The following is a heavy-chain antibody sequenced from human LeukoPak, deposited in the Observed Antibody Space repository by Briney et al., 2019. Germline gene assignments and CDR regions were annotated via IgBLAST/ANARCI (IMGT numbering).Heavy chain of an antibody. CDR1: GYTFTGYY. CDR3: ARGKFRGVILSPFYYFDY. D-gene: IGHD3-16*01. V-gene: IGHV1-2*02. J-gene: IGHJ4*02. CDR2: INPNSGGT. Sequence: ASVKVSCKASGYTFTGYYMHWVRQAPGQGLEWMGWINPNSGGTNYAQKFQGRVNMTRDTSISTAYMELSRLRSDDTAVYYCARGKFRGVILSPFYYFDYWGQGTLVTVSS.